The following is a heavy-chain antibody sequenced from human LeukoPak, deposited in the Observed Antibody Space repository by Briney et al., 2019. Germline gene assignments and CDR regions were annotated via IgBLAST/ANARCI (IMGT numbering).Heavy chain of an antibody. J-gene: IGHJ4*02. Sequence: GGSLRLSCAASGFTFSSYAFTWVRQAPGKGPEWVSTIRASSEYTYYADSVKGRFTISRDKSKNTVYLQMNSLRGEDTAVYYCAREVFVYCSGGSCSDFDYWGQGTLVTVSS. D-gene: IGHD2-15*01. CDR3: AREVFVYCSGGSCSDFDY. CDR2: IRASSEYT. CDR1: GFTFSSYA. V-gene: IGHV3-23*01.